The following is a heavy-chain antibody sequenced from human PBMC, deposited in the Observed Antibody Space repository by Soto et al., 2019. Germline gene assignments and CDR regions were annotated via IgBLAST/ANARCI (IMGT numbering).Heavy chain of an antibody. CDR3: AKSPEKIWGSYRYPFDY. J-gene: IGHJ4*02. CDR1: GFTFSSYA. V-gene: IGHV3-23*01. D-gene: IGHD3-16*02. CDR2: ISGSGGST. Sequence: GSLRLSCAASGFTFSSYAMSWVCQAPGKGLEWVSAISGSGGSTYYADSVKGRFTISRDNSKNTLYLQMNSLRAEDTAVYYCAKSPEKIWGSYRYPFDYWGQGTLVTVSS.